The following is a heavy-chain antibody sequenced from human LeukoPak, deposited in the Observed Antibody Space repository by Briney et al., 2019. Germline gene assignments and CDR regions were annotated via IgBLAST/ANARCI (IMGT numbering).Heavy chain of an antibody. V-gene: IGHV1-8*01. Sequence: ASVKVSCKASGYTFTSQDINWVRQATGQGLEWMGWMHPNSGDTGYAQKFQGRVTMTRDTSTSTVYMELSSLRSENTAVYYCARDLGPLGTDYWGQGTLVTVSS. CDR3: ARDLGPLGTDY. J-gene: IGHJ4*02. CDR1: GYTFTSQD. D-gene: IGHD1-14*01. CDR2: MHPNSGDT.